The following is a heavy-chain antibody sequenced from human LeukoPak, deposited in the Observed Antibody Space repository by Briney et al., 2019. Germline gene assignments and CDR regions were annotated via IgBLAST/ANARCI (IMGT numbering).Heavy chain of an antibody. CDR3: ARDNDKVVDH. CDR2: ITAYNGNR. J-gene: IGHJ4*01. V-gene: IGHV1-18*01. D-gene: IGHD1-1*01. CDR1: DYTFTSYG. Sequence: ASVKVSCKASDYTFTSYGISWVRQAPGQGLEWMGWITAYNGNRLYAQRFQGRITLTTDTSTSTSYMELRSLEYDDTAIYYCARDNDKVVDHWGQGTLVTVSS.